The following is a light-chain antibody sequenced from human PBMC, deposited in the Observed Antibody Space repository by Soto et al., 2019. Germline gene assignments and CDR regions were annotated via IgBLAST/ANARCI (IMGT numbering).Light chain of an antibody. J-gene: IGLJ3*02. Sequence: QSVLTQPPSASGTPGQTVTISCSGSSSSIGTHSVNWYQQLSTTAPKLLMYDNNQRPSGVPDRFSGSKSGTSASLAISGLQSEDEADYYCAAWDDSLNGPVFGGGTKLTVL. CDR3: AAWDDSLNGPV. CDR2: DNN. V-gene: IGLV1-44*01. CDR1: SSSIGTHS.